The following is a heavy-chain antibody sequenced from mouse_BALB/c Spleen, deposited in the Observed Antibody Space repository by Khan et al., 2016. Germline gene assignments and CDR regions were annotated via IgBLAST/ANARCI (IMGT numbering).Heavy chain of an antibody. CDR3: GRPRGNYAMDY. Sequence: EVKLLESGGGLVQPGGSLKLSCAASGFDFSRYWMSWVRQAPGKGLEWIGEINPDSSTINYTASLKDKFITSRDNANNTLYLQMSKVRSEDTALXYCGRPRGNYAMDYWGQGTSVTGSS. J-gene: IGHJ4*01. D-gene: IGHD3-3*01. CDR1: GFDFSRYW. CDR2: INPDSSTI. V-gene: IGHV4-1*02.